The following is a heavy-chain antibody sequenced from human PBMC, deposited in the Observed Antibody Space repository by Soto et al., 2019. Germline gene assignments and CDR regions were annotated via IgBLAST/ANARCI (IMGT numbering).Heavy chain of an antibody. Sequence: QVQLQESGPGLVEPSQTLSLTCTVSGGSIISGGYYWSWIRQHPGKGLEWIGYIYYSGDTYYNPSLKSRLTISVATSKNRFSLNLSSVTAADTAVYYCARRGGSYFFDYWGQGTLVTVSS. CDR2: IYYSGDT. D-gene: IGHD1-26*01. V-gene: IGHV4-31*03. CDR3: ARRGGSYFFDY. J-gene: IGHJ4*02. CDR1: GGSIISGGYY.